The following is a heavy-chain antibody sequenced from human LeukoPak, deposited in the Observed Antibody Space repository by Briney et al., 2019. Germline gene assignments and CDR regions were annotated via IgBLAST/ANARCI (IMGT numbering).Heavy chain of an antibody. V-gene: IGHV1-69*05. Sequence: ASVKVSCKASGGTFSSYAISWVRQAPGQGLEWMGRIIPIFGTANYAQKFQGRVTITTDESTSTAYMELSSLRSEGTAVYYCARGGYGDYGGSYYFDYWGQGTLVTVSS. D-gene: IGHD4-17*01. CDR1: GGTFSSYA. J-gene: IGHJ4*02. CDR3: ARGGYGDYGGSYYFDY. CDR2: IIPIFGTA.